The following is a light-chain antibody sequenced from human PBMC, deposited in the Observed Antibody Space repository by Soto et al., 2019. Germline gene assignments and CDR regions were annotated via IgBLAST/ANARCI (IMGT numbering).Light chain of an antibody. CDR3: QQYNSYSLT. CDR1: QSISSR. Sequence: DIQMTQSRSTLSASVGDRVTITCRASQSISSRLAWYQQKPGKAPKILIYDASNLESGVPSRFSASGSGTEFTLTISSLQPDDFATYYCQQYNSYSLTFGGGTKVDIK. V-gene: IGKV1-5*01. J-gene: IGKJ4*01. CDR2: DAS.